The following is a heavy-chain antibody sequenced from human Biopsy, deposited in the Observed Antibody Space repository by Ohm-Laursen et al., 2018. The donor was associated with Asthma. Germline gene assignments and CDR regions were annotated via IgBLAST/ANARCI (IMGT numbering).Heavy chain of an antibody. D-gene: IGHD7-27*01. J-gene: IGHJ5*02. V-gene: IGHV1-2*06. CDR2: ITPESGGT. CDR3: ARVQKSPGDRWFDP. Sequence: ASVKVSCKASGYSFTDYHLHWVRQAPGQGLEWTGRITPESGGTTYAQKFQGRVTMTRDRSISTAYMELSRLTSDGTAVYYCARVQKSPGDRWFDPWGQGTLVTVSS. CDR1: GYSFTDYH.